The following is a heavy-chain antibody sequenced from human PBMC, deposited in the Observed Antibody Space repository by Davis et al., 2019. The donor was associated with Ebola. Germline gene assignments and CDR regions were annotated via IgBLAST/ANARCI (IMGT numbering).Heavy chain of an antibody. J-gene: IGHJ6*02. CDR2: MNPNSGNT. CDR1: GYTFTSYD. CDR3: ARTLGVYYYYGMDV. D-gene: IGHD6-13*01. V-gene: IGHV1-8*01. Sequence: ASVKVSCKASGYTFTSYDINWVRQATGQGLEWMGWMNPNSGNTGYAQKFQGRVTITADKSTSTAYMELSSLRSEDTAVYYCARTLGVYYYYGMDVWGQGTTVTVSS.